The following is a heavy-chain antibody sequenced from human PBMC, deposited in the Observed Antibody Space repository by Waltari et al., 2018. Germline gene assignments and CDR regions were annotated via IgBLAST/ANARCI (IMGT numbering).Heavy chain of an antibody. V-gene: IGHV4-39*01. D-gene: IGHD1-26*01. CDR1: GDSFSSDNYY. J-gene: IGHJ3*02. CDR2: VYYSGST. CDR3: ARHYRADGGSFDI. Sequence: LQLQESGPGLVKPSETLSLTCTVSGDSFSSDNYYWGWIRQPPGKWPEWIGSVYYSGSTYDNPSLKSRVTISRDTSKNQFSLMLSSVTASDTAVYYCARHYRADGGSFDIWGQGTMVTVSS.